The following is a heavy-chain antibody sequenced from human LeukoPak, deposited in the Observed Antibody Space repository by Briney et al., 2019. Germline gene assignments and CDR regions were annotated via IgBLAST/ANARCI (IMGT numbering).Heavy chain of an antibody. Sequence: PGGSLRLSCAASGFTFSSYAMSWVRQAPGKGLEWVSAISGSGGSTYYADSVKGRFTISRDNSKNTLYLQMNSLRAEDTAVYYRAKVGSAGAKYYYYYGMDVWGQGTTVTVSS. CDR1: GFTFSSYA. J-gene: IGHJ6*02. CDR3: AKVGSAGAKYYYYYGMDV. CDR2: ISGSGGST. V-gene: IGHV3-23*01. D-gene: IGHD1-26*01.